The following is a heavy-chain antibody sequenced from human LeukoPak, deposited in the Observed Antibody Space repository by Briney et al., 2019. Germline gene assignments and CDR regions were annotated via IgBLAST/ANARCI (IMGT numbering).Heavy chain of an antibody. CDR1: GYTFTGYY. Sequence: ASVKVSCKASGYTFTGYYMHWVRQAPGQGLEWMGWINPNSGGTNYAQKFQGRVTMTRDMSTSTVYMELSSLRSEDTAVYYCARDKENRNWFDPWGQGTLVTVSS. J-gene: IGHJ5*02. D-gene: IGHD2/OR15-2a*01. CDR2: INPNSGGT. V-gene: IGHV1-2*02. CDR3: ARDKENRNWFDP.